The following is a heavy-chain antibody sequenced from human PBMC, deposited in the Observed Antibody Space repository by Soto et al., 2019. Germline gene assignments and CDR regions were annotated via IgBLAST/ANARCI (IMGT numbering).Heavy chain of an antibody. V-gene: IGHV3-23*01. CDR2: VSIGGST. CDR1: GFTFSSYA. Sequence: GGSLRLSCAASGFTFSSYAMGWVRQGPGKGLEWVAVVSIGGSTHYADSVRGRFTISRDNSKNTLSLQMNSLTAEDTAVYFCAKRPGSGGDFDSWGQGALVSVSS. J-gene: IGHJ4*02. D-gene: IGHD3-10*01. CDR3: AKRPGSGGDFDS.